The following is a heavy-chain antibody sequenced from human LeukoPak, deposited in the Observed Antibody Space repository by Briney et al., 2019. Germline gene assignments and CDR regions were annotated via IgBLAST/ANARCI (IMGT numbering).Heavy chain of an antibody. J-gene: IGHJ1*01. CDR2: ISGAGP. V-gene: IGHV3-23*01. Sequence: GGSLRLSCAASGFTFSNYALTWVRQAPGRGLEWVSSISGAGPYYADSVKGRFSISRDNYKSTLYLQMSSLRAEDTAVYYCARDPNGNYVGAFDFQRWGQGTLVTVSS. CDR3: ARDPNGNYVGAFDFQR. D-gene: IGHD4-17*01. CDR1: GFTFSNYA.